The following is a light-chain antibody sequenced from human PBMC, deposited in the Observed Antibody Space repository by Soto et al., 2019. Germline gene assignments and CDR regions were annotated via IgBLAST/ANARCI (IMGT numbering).Light chain of an antibody. Sequence: QSVLTQPPSASGTPGQRVTISCSGSSSNIGSNYVCWYQLLPGTAPKLLMYKTNQRPSGVPDRFSGSKSGTSASLAISGLRSEDEADYYCAAWDDSLSGLVFGGGTKLPS. CDR2: KTN. CDR1: SSNIGSNY. V-gene: IGLV1-47*01. J-gene: IGLJ2*01. CDR3: AAWDDSLSGLV.